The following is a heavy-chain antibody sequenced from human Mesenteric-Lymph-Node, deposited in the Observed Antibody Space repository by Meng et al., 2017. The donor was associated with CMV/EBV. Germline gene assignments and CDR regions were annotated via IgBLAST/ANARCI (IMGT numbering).Heavy chain of an antibody. V-gene: IGHV3-21*01. CDR2: ISSVSSKI. CDR1: GFSFSTFA. CDR3: VAEHDFWSGYHNWFDP. D-gene: IGHD3-3*01. Sequence: GESLKISCAASGFSFSTFAMSWVRQAPGKGLEWVSSISSVSSKIYYAHSVRGRFTISRDNAKNSLHLQMNSPRVEDTAIYYCVAEHDFWSGYHNWFDPWGQGALVTVSS. J-gene: IGHJ5*02.